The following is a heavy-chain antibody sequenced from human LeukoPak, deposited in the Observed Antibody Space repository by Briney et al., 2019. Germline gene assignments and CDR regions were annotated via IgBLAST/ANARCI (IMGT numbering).Heavy chain of an antibody. D-gene: IGHD3-22*01. CDR3: AKDTSAYYYDSSGYYYFDY. J-gene: IGHJ4*02. Sequence: GRSLRLSCAASGFTFDDYAMLWVRHAPGKGLEGVSGISWNSGSIRYADSVKGRFTISRDNAKNSLYLQMNSLRAEDTALYYCAKDTSAYYYDSSGYYYFDYWGQGTLVTVSS. CDR1: GFTFDDYA. V-gene: IGHV3-9*01. CDR2: ISWNSGSI.